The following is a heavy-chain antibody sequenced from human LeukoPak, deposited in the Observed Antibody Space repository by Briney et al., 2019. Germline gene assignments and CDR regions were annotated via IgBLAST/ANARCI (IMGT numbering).Heavy chain of an antibody. Sequence: SETLSLTCAVYAGSFSGYYWSWIRQPPGKGLEWIGEINHSGSTNYNPSLKSRVTISVDTSKNQFSLKLSSVTAADTAVYYCARGKLTEFDYWGQGTLVTVSS. J-gene: IGHJ4*02. CDR2: INHSGST. CDR1: AGSFSGYY. D-gene: IGHD1-14*01. V-gene: IGHV4-34*01. CDR3: ARGKLTEFDY.